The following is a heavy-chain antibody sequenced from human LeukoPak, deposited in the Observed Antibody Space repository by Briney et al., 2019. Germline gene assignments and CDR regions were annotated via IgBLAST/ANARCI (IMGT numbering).Heavy chain of an antibody. D-gene: IGHD6-19*01. CDR2: IYYSGNT. J-gene: IGHJ4*02. V-gene: IGHV4-31*03. Sequence: PSETLSLTCTVSGGSFSSGTYYWSWIRQHPGKGLEYIGYIYYSGNTYYNPSLKSRVTISVDTSKNQFSLKLSSVTAADTAVYYCARGGSGWSFDYWGQGTLVTVSS. CDR1: GGSFSSGTYY. CDR3: ARGGSGWSFDY.